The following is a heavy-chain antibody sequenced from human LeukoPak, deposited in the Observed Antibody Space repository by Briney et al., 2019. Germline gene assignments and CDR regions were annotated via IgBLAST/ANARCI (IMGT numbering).Heavy chain of an antibody. V-gene: IGHV4-38-2*01. Sequence: SETLSLTCSVSGYSISNGYYWGWIRPPPGKGLEFIGSVYHGGNTYYKASLKSRVTISLDTSKNQVSLRLSPVTAADTAVYYCARSYSGSFLYWGQGSLDTVSS. CDR2: VYHGGNT. CDR3: ARSYSGSFLY. D-gene: IGHD1-26*01. CDR1: GYSISNGYY. J-gene: IGHJ1*01.